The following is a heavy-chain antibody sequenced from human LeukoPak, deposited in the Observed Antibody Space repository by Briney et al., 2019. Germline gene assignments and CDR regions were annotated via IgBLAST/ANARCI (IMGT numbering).Heavy chain of an antibody. J-gene: IGHJ4*02. D-gene: IGHD1-7*01. V-gene: IGHV4-34*01. CDR3: ARGGITGTTDYFDY. Sequence: SETLSLTCAVYGGSFSGYYWSWIRQPPGKGLEWIGEINHSGSTNYNPSLKSRVTISVDTSKNQFSLKLSSVTAADTAVYYCARGGITGTTDYFDYWGQGTLVTVSS. CDR1: GGSFSGYY. CDR2: INHSGST.